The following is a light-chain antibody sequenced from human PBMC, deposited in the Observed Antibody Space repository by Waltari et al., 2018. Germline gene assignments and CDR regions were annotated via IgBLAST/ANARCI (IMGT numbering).Light chain of an antibody. J-gene: IGKJ4*01. CDR3: QQYATSPLT. CDR1: QAVPLNY. Sequence: EIVLTQSPGTLSLPPGERATLSCRASQAVPLNYLAWYQHKPGQAPRLLIYDASNRATGIPDRFSGSESGTDFTLTIRRLEPEDFAVYYCQQYATSPLTFGGGTKAEIK. V-gene: IGKV3-20*01. CDR2: DAS.